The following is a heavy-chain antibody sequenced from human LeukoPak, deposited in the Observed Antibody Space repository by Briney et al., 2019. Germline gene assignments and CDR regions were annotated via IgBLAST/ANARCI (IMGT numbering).Heavy chain of an antibody. J-gene: IGHJ4*02. CDR1: GFTFNTYS. D-gene: IGHD2-2*01. Sequence: EGSLRLSCTASGFTFNTYSMNWVRQAPGKGLEWVSYISSSSNTIYYADSVKGRFTISRDNAKNSLYLQMNSLRAEDTAVYYCARGGRYQLPKGSDYWGQGTLVTVSS. V-gene: IGHV3-48*04. CDR3: ARGGRYQLPKGSDY. CDR2: ISSSSNTI.